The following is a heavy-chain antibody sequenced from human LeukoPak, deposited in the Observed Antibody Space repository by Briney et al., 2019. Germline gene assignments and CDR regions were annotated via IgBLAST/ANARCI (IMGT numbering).Heavy chain of an antibody. CDR1: GFTFSSYA. Sequence: GRSLRLSCVASGFTFSSYAMHWVRQAPGKGLERVAVISYDGSNKYYADSVKGRFTISRDNSKNTLYLQMNSLRAEDTAVYYCARAHQYCSSTSCYAGFDYWGQGTLVTVSS. CDR3: ARAHQYCSSTSCYAGFDY. J-gene: IGHJ4*02. V-gene: IGHV3-30*04. CDR2: ISYDGSNK. D-gene: IGHD2-2*01.